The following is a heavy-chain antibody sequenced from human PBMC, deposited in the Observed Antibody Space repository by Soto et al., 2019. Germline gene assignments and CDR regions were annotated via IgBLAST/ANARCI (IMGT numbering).Heavy chain of an antibody. CDR3: AREVVVPAAIPFT. CDR1: GGSISSGDYY. D-gene: IGHD2-2*01. J-gene: IGHJ4*02. Sequence: KPSETLSLTCTVSGGSISSGDYYWSWIRQPPGKGLEWIGYIYYSGSTYYNPSLKSRVTISVDTSKNQFSLKLSSVTAADTAVYYCAREVVVPAAIPFTWGQGTLVTVSS. V-gene: IGHV4-30-4*01. CDR2: IYYSGST.